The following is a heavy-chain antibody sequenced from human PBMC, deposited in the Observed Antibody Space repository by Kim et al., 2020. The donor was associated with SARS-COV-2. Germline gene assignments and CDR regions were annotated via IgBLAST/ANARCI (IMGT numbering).Heavy chain of an antibody. CDR3: AREQWELLYVWFDP. V-gene: IGHV6-1*01. Sequence: AVSVKSRITINPDTSKNQFSLQLNSVTPEDTAVYYCAREQWELLYVWFDPWGQGTLVTVSS. D-gene: IGHD1-26*01. J-gene: IGHJ5*02.